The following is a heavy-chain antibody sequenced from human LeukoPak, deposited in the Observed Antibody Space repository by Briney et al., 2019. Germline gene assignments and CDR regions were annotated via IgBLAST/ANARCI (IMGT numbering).Heavy chain of an antibody. D-gene: IGHD6-13*01. J-gene: IGHJ4*02. Sequence: GALRLSCAASGFTFSSYGMHGGRQAPGKGVEWVAVISYDGSNKYYADSVKGRFTISRDNYKKTLYLQMNSLRAEDTAVYYCAKDGGLAAAGPNYWGQGTLVTVSS. CDR3: AKDGGLAAAGPNY. V-gene: IGHV3-30*18. CDR2: ISYDGSNK. CDR1: GFTFSSYG.